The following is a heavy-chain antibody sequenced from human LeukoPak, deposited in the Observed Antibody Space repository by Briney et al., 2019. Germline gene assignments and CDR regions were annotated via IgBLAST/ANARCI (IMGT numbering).Heavy chain of an antibody. CDR2: IYYSGST. J-gene: IGHJ5*02. D-gene: IGHD3-9*01. V-gene: IGHV4-59*08. Sequence: SETLSLTCTVSGGSISSYYWSWIRQPPGKGLEWIGYIYYSGSTNYNPSLKSRVTISVDTSKNQFSLKLSSVTAADTAVYYCARRSYDILTGYWFDPWGQGTLVTVSS. CDR3: ARRSYDILTGYWFDP. CDR1: GGSISSYY.